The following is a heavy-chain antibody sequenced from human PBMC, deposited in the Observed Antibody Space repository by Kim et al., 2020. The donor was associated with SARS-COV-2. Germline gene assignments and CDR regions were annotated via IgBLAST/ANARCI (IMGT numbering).Heavy chain of an antibody. CDR3: VISIITGEMDV. CDR2: T. D-gene: IGHD3-22*01. V-gene: IGHV5-10-1*01. Sequence: TNYSPSFQGHVTISADKSISTAYLQWSSLKASDTAMYYCVISIITGEMDVWGQGTTVTVSS. J-gene: IGHJ6*02.